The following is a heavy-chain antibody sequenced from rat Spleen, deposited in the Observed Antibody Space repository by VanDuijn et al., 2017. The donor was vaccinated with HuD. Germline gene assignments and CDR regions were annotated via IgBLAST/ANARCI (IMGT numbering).Heavy chain of an antibody. D-gene: IGHD2-2*01. Sequence: EVQLVESGGGLVQPGRSLKLSCVASGFIFNNYWMTWIRQAPGKGLEWVASITNTGGSTYNPDSVKGRFTISRDNAKSTLYLQMNSLRSEDTATYHCARAGYLRDWYFDFWGPGTMVTVSS. CDR3: ARAGYLRDWYFDF. J-gene: IGHJ1*01. CDR1: GFIFNNYW. CDR2: ITNTGGST. V-gene: IGHV5-31*01.